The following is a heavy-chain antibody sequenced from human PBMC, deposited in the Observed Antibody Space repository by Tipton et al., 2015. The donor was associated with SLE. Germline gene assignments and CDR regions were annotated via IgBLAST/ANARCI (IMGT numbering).Heavy chain of an antibody. CDR2: IYYSGGT. V-gene: IGHV4-59*11. J-gene: IGHJ4*02. Sequence: TLSLTCTVSGGPISSHYWSWIRQPPGKGLEWIGSIYYSGGTYYNPSLKSRVTISVDTSKNQFSLKLGSVTAADTAVYYCARDPLARIAVAGTLYYWGQGTLVTVSS. CDR1: GGPISSHY. CDR3: ARDPLARIAVAGTLYY. D-gene: IGHD6-19*01.